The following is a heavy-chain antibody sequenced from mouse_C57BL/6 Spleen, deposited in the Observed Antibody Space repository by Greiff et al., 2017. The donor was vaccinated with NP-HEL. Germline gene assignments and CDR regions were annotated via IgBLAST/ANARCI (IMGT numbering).Heavy chain of an antibody. V-gene: IGHV1-50*01. Sequence: QVQLQQPWAELVKPGASVKLSCKASGYTFTSYWMQWVKQRPGQGLEWIGEIDPSDSYTNYNQKFKGKATLTVDTSSSTAYMQLSSLTSEDSAVYYGARGGDYYGSRAMDYWGQGTSVTVSS. CDR2: IDPSDSYT. D-gene: IGHD1-2*01. CDR3: ARGGDYYGSRAMDY. J-gene: IGHJ4*01. CDR1: GYTFTSYW.